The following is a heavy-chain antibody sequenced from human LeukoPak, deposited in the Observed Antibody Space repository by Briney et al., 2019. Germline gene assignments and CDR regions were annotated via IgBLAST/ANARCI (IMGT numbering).Heavy chain of an antibody. J-gene: IGHJ6*02. D-gene: IGHD4-17*01. Sequence: GESLKISCEASGFNFNNYWVGWVRQMPGKGLEWMGIIYPGDYDTRYSPSFQGHVTISVDKSISTAYLQWRSLRASDTAMYYCAREWGDYSGMDVWGQGTTVTVSS. CDR3: AREWGDYSGMDV. CDR2: IYPGDYDT. CDR1: GFNFNNYW. V-gene: IGHV5-51*01.